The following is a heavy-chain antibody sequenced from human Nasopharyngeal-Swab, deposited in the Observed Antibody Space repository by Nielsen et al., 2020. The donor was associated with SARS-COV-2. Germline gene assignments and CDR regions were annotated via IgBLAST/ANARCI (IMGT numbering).Heavy chain of an antibody. CDR1: GFTFSDYW. D-gene: IGHD3-9*01. Sequence: GGSLRLSCAASGFTFSDYWMNWVRQTPGKGLEWVAIIKQDGSETYYVDSVRGRFTISRDNAKNSLSLVMTSLRADDTAVYYCAGGTGWLTDSWGHGTLVTVSS. J-gene: IGHJ5*01. CDR3: AGGTGWLTDS. CDR2: IKQDGSET. V-gene: IGHV3-7*03.